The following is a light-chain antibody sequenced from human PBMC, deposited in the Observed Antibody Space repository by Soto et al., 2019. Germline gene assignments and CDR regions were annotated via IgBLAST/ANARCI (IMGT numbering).Light chain of an antibody. CDR2: VVT. CDR3: GLYTSSDTPYV. V-gene: IGLV2-14*01. Sequence: QPASVSGSPGQSITISCTGTSSDVGAYDYVSWFQQHPDKAPKLIISVVTNRPSGVSNRFSGSKSGNTASLTISGLQPEDEADYYCGLYTSSDTPYVFGTGTKVTVL. J-gene: IGLJ1*01. CDR1: SSDVGAYDY.